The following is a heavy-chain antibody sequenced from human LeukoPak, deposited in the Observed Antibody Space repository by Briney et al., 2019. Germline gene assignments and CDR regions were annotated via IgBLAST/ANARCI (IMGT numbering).Heavy chain of an antibody. D-gene: IGHD3-3*01. CDR2: ISSSSSTI. CDR3: ARDNYDFWSGYYNNWFDP. V-gene: IGHV3-48*01. Sequence: GGSLRLSCAASGFTFSSYSMNWVRQAPGKGLEWVSYISSSSSTIYYADSVKGRFTISRDNSKNTLYLQMNSLRAEDTAVYYCARDNYDFWSGYYNNWFDPWGQGTLVTVSS. CDR1: GFTFSSYS. J-gene: IGHJ5*02.